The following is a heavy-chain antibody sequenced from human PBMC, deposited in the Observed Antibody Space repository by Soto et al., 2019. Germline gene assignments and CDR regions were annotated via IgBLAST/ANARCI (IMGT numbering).Heavy chain of an antibody. CDR2: INHSGST. V-gene: IGHV4-34*01. Sequence: SETLSLTCAVYGGSFSGYYWSWVRQPPGKGLEWIGEINHSGSTNYNPSLKSRVTISVDTSKNQFSLKLSSVTAADTAVYYCARLVGTTIWFDPWGQGTLVTV. CDR3: ARLVGTTIWFDP. D-gene: IGHD1-1*01. CDR1: GGSFSGYY. J-gene: IGHJ5*02.